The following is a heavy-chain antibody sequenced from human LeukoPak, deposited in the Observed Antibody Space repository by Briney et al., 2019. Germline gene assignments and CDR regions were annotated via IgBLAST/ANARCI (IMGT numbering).Heavy chain of an antibody. J-gene: IGHJ4*02. CDR1: GYTFNPYY. V-gene: IGHV1-2*06. CDR3: ARETTFGGITVDY. Sequence: GASVKVSCKASGYTFNPYYMHWVRQAPGQALEWVGRINPNSVCTDFAQKFQGRVTMTRHTSISTAYRELNRLKSDDTAVYYCARETTFGGITVDYWGQGTLVTVSS. CDR2: INPNSVCT. D-gene: IGHD3-16*01.